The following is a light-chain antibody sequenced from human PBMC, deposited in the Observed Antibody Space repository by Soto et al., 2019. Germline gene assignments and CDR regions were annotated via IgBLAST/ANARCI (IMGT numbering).Light chain of an antibody. CDR2: KAS. Sequence: DIQMTQSPSTLSASVGDRVTITCRASQSISTWLAWYQQRPGKAPKLLIYKASSLESGVPSRFRGSRSGTEFTLTISSLQPDDFATYYCQQYDSSPLTFGGGTKVEIK. J-gene: IGKJ4*01. CDR1: QSISTW. V-gene: IGKV1-5*03. CDR3: QQYDSSPLT.